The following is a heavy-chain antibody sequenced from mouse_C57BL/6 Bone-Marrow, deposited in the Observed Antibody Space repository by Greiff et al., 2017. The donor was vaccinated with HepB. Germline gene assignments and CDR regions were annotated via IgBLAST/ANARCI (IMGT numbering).Heavy chain of an antibody. CDR1: GYTFTSYW. Sequence: VQLQQPGAELVKPGASVKMSCKASGYTFTSYWITWVKQRPGQGLEWIGDIYPGSGSTNYNEKFKSKATLTVDTSSSPAYMQLSSLTSEDSAVYYCASSTVVATGYFDYWGQGTTLTVSS. D-gene: IGHD1-1*01. CDR2: IYPGSGST. J-gene: IGHJ2*01. V-gene: IGHV1-55*01. CDR3: ASSTVVATGYFDY.